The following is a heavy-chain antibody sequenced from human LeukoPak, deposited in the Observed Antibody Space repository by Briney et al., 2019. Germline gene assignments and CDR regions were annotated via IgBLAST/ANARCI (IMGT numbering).Heavy chain of an antibody. D-gene: IGHD2-2*01. CDR1: GYSFTTYG. CDR3: ARALYHTFYY. CDR2: ISANNNNT. Sequence: ASVKVSCKASGYSFTTYGISWVRQAPGQGLEWMGWISANNNNTDNVQKLQGRVTMTTDTSTSTAYMELRSLRSDDTAVYYCARALYHTFYYGGEGTLVTVSS. J-gene: IGHJ4*02. V-gene: IGHV1-18*01.